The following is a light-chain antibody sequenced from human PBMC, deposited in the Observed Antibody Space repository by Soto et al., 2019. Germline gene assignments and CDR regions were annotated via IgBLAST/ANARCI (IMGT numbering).Light chain of an antibody. Sequence: DIPMTQSPSSLSASVGDRVTITCRASQSISSYLNWYQQKPGKAPKLLIYAASSLQSGVPSRFSGSGSGTDFTLTISSLKPEDFATYYCQQSYSTPFTFGPGTKVDIK. CDR1: QSISSY. V-gene: IGKV1-39*01. CDR3: QQSYSTPFT. CDR2: AAS. J-gene: IGKJ3*01.